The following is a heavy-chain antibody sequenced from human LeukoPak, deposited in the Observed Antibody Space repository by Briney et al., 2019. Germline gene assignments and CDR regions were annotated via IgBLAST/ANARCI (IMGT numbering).Heavy chain of an antibody. CDR1: GFAFSTYA. V-gene: IGHV3-30-3*01. CDR2: ISYDGSVK. D-gene: IGHD6-19*01. Sequence: GGSLRLSCAASGFAFSTYAMHWVRQAPGKGLEWVAVISYDGSVKYYADSVKGRFTISRDNSKNTLYLQMNSLRSDTAVYYCARGFRGWNDYWGQGTLVTVSS. CDR3: ARGFRGWNDY. J-gene: IGHJ4*02.